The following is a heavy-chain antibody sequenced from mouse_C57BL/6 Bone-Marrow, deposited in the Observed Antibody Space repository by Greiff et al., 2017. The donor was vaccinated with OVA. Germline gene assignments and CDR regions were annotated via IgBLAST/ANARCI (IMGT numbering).Heavy chain of an antibody. CDR1: GFSLTSYG. CDR2: IWSGGST. CDR3: ARKRNYYGSRSAMDY. V-gene: IGHV2-2*01. J-gene: IGHJ4*01. Sequence: VQLVESGPGLVQPSQSLSITCTVSGFSLTSYGVHWVRQSPGKGLEWLGVIWSGGSTDYNAAFISRLSISKDNSKSQVFFKMNSLQADDTAIYYCARKRNYYGSRSAMDYWGQGTSVTVSS. D-gene: IGHD1-1*01.